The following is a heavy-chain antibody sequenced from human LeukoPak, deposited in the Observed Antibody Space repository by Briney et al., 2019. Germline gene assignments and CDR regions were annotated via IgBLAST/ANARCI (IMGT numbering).Heavy chain of an antibody. J-gene: IGHJ4*02. CDR2: IYYSGST. V-gene: IGHV4-39*07. CDR3: ARVTTVTDYYFDY. Sequence: SETLSLTCTVSGGSISSSSYYWGWIRQPPGKGLEWIGSIYYSGSTYYNPSLKSRVTISVDTSKNQFSLKLSSVTAADTAVYYCARVTTVTDYYFDYWGQGTLVTVSS. CDR1: GGSISSSSYY. D-gene: IGHD4-17*01.